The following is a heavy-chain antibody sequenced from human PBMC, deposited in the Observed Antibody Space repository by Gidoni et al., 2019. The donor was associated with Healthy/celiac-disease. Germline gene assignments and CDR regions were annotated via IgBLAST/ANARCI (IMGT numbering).Heavy chain of an antibody. CDR2: IQHSGST. V-gene: IGHV4-34*01. CDR3: ERASRGLPYCSGCGCFPSYYYCGIDL. D-gene: IGHD2-15*01. Sequence: QVQLQQWGAGRFKPSETLSPTCAVYGGSFSGYDWSWIRQPPRKGLEWVGQIQHSGSTNYNPSVKSRVTISVAPSKNQFSLKLSSVTAADTAVYYCERASRGLPYCSGCGCFPSYYYCGIDLWGRGTPVTVSS. CDR1: GGSFSGYD. J-gene: IGHJ6*02.